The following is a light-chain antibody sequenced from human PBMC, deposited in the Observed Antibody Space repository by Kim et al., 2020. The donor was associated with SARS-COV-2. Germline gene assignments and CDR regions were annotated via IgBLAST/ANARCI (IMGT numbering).Light chain of an antibody. Sequence: SYELTQPPSVSVSPGQTASITCSGDKLGDKYASWYQQKPGQSPVLVIYQDSKRPSGIPERFSGSNSGNTATLTISETQAMDEADYYCQAWDSSTWVFGGGTKLTVL. J-gene: IGLJ3*02. CDR3: QAWDSSTWV. CDR1: KLGDKY. V-gene: IGLV3-1*01. CDR2: QDS.